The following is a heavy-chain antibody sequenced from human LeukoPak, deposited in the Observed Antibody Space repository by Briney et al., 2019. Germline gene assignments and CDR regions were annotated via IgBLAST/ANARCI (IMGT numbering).Heavy chain of an antibody. CDR1: AYSFTIYT. D-gene: IGHD6-13*01. V-gene: IGHV1-3*01. Sequence: GASVKVSCKASAYSFTIYTIHWVRQAPGQRLEWMGWINAGNGNRRYSENFQGRITITRDTSATTAYMELSSLRPEDTAVYYCARTTRSRYEDNDAFDIWGQGTTVTVSS. J-gene: IGHJ3*02. CDR3: ARTTRSRYEDNDAFDI. CDR2: INAGNGNR.